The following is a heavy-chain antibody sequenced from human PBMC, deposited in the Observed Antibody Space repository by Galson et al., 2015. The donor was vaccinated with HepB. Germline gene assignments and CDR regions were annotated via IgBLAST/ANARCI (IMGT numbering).Heavy chain of an antibody. J-gene: IGHJ3*01. CDR1: GYTFTSYA. Sequence: SVKVSCKASGYTFTSYAMNWVRQAPGQGLEWMGWINTLTGNPTYAQGFTGRFVFSLDASVSTAYLQISRLETEDTAVYFCAREVIDVDTVMVSAWYALDLWGQGTMVTVSS. CDR2: INTLTGNP. V-gene: IGHV7-4-1*02. CDR3: AREVIDVDTVMVSAWYALDL. D-gene: IGHD5-18*01.